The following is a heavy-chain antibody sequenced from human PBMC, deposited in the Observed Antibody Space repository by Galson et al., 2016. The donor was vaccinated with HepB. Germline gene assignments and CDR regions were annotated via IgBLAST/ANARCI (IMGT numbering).Heavy chain of an antibody. V-gene: IGHV3-53*01. D-gene: IGHD3-22*01. CDR3: ARVYDGSGFLSRGWYFDL. CDR2: IKRGGST. CDR1: GLTVSTNY. J-gene: IGHJ2*01. Sequence: SLRLSCAASGLTVSTNYMSWVRQAPGKGLEWVSLIKRGGSTSYADSVKGRFTLSRDDSKNTLYLQMNSLRAEDTAVYFCARVYDGSGFLSRGWYFDLWGRGTLVTVSS.